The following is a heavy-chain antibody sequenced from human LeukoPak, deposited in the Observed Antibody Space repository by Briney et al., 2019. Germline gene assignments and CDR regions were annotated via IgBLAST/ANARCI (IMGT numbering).Heavy chain of an antibody. D-gene: IGHD6-19*01. V-gene: IGHV3-23*01. CDR2: ISGSGAST. J-gene: IGHJ4*02. CDR3: AKVYVGRQWLVPVHYVDY. CDR1: GFTFSSYA. Sequence: GGSLRLSCAASGFTFSSYAMSWVRQAPGKGLEWVSAISGSGASTYYADSVKGRFTISGDNSKNTLYLQMNSLRAEDTAVYYCAKVYVGRQWLVPVHYVDYWGQGTLVTVSS.